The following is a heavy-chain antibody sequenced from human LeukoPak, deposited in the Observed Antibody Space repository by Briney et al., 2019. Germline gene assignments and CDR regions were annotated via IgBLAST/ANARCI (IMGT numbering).Heavy chain of an antibody. CDR1: GDSISSYY. J-gene: IGHJ4*02. CDR2: VSNIETT. V-gene: IGHV4-59*01. Sequence: NPSETLSLTCTVSGDSISSYYWSWLRQPPGKRLEWIGYVSNIETTNYNPSLKSRVTISVDTSKNQFSLRLNSVTAADTAVYYCARASYSYDINGWVPFDYWGQGTLVTVSS. CDR3: ARASYSYDINGWVPFDY. D-gene: IGHD3-22*01.